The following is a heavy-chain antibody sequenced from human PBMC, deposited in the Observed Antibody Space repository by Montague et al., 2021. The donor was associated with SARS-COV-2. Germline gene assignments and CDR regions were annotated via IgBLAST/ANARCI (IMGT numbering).Heavy chain of an antibody. D-gene: IGHD6-25*01. V-gene: IGHV2-5*02. Sequence: PALVKPTQTLTLTCTFSGFSLSTSGVGVGWIRQPTGKALEWLALIYWXDDKRYSPSLKSRLTITKDTSKNQVVLTMTNMDPVDTATYYCAHSIAAIEAESSYYYYYYGMDVWGQGTTVTVSS. CDR2: IYWXDDK. J-gene: IGHJ6*02. CDR3: AHSIAAIEAESSYYYYYYGMDV. CDR1: GFSLSTSGVG.